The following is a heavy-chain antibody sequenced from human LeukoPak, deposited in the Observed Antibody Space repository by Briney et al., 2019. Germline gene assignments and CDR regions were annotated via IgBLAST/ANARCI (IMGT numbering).Heavy chain of an antibody. V-gene: IGHV3-15*01. J-gene: IGHJ3*02. D-gene: IGHD3-3*01. Sequence: SGGSLRLSCAASGFTFSHSYMNWVRQAPGKDLEWIGRIKSATDGGSVEFGAPGKGRFTISRDDSKDLVYLQMSGLKMEDTAVYYCTSSMRVFGVVIGAFDIWGHGTLVSVSS. CDR1: GFTFSHSY. CDR2: IKSATDGGSV. CDR3: TSSMRVFGVVIGAFDI.